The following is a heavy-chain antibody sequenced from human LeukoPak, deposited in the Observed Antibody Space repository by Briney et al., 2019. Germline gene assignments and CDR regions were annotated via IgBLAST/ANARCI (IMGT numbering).Heavy chain of an antibody. CDR2: INPNSGGK. D-gene: IGHD6-25*01. CDR3: ASSHKGAAVEDY. Sequence: GASVKVSCKASGYTFTGYYMHWVRQAPGQGLEWMGWINPNSGGKNYAQKFQGRVTMTRDTSISTAYMELSRLRSDDTAVYYCASSHKGAAVEDYWGQGTLVTVSS. V-gene: IGHV1-2*02. CDR1: GYTFTGYY. J-gene: IGHJ4*02.